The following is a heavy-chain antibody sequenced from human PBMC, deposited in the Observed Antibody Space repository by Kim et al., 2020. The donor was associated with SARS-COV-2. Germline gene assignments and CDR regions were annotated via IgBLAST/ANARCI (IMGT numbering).Heavy chain of an antibody. Sequence: DCVQGRFTISRDNSKNPLYLQMNSLRAEDTAVYYCARSPKEASTNWVFFDSWGQGTLVTVSS. CDR3: ARSPKEASTNWVFFDS. D-gene: IGHD2-2*01. V-gene: IGHV3-30*07. J-gene: IGHJ4*02.